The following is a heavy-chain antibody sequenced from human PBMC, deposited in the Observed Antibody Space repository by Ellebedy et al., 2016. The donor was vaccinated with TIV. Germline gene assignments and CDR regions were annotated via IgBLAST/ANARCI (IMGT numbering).Heavy chain of an antibody. CDR3: AKDGHRMDV. V-gene: IGHV3-30*02. CDR2: IRYDGSNK. J-gene: IGHJ6*02. CDR1: GVTFSNFG. Sequence: GESLKISCAASGVTFSNFGMHWVRQAPGKGLEWVAFIRYDGSNKYYADSVKGRFTISRDNSKNTLYLQMNSLRAEDTAMYYCAKDGHRMDVWGQGTTVTVSS.